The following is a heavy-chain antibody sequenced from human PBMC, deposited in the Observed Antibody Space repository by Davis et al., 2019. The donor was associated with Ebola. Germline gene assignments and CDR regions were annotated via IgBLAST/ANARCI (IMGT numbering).Heavy chain of an antibody. V-gene: IGHV3-7*03. CDR1: GFTFSSYW. D-gene: IGHD2-15*01. CDR2: IKQDGSGK. J-gene: IGHJ5*02. Sequence: GESLKISCAASGFTFSSYWMSWVRQAPGKGLEWVANIKQDGSGKYYVDSVKGRFTISRDNAKNSLYLQMNSLRAEDTAVYYCARDRACSGGSCYYNWFDPWGQGTLVTVSS. CDR3: ARDRACSGGSCYYNWFDP.